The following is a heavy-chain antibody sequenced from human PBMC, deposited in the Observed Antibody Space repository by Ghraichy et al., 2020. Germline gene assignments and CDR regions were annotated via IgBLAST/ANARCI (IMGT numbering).Heavy chain of an antibody. CDR3: ARDRYKDIAAAGTNLGY. V-gene: IGHV3-7*01. CDR2: IKQDGSEK. J-gene: IGHJ4*02. CDR1: GFTFSSYW. D-gene: IGHD6-13*01. Sequence: GGSLRLSCAASGFTFSSYWMSWVRQAPGKGLEWVANIKQDGSEKYYVDSVKGRFTISRDNAKNSLYLQMNSLRAEDTAVYYCARDRYKDIAAAGTNLGYWGQGTLVTVSS.